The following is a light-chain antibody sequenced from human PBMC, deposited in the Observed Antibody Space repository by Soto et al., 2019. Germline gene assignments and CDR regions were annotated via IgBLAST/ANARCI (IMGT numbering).Light chain of an antibody. CDR3: QDYGSSRT. Sequence: EGVLTQSPGTLSLSPGERATLSCRASQSVSGTSLAWYQQKPGQAPRLLIYDASSRASGIPDRFSGSGSETDFTLTITRLEPDEFAVYYCQDYGSSRTFGQGTKVDIK. CDR1: QSVSGTS. V-gene: IGKV3-20*01. CDR2: DAS. J-gene: IGKJ1*01.